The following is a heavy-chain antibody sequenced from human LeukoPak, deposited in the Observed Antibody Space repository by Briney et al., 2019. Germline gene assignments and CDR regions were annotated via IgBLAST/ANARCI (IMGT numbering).Heavy chain of an antibody. J-gene: IGHJ4*02. CDR1: GGTLTSYA. Sequence: SVKVSCKASGGTLTSYAISWVRQAPGQGLEWMGRIIPILGIANYAQKFQGRVTITADKSTSTAYMELSSLRSEDTAVYYCARDTRGYSYGCDYWGQGTLVTVSS. D-gene: IGHD5-18*01. V-gene: IGHV1-69*04. CDR3: ARDTRGYSYGCDY. CDR2: IIPILGIA.